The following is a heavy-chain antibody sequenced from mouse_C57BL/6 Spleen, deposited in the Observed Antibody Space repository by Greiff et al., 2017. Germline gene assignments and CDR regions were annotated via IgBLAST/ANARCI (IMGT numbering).Heavy chain of an antibody. D-gene: IGHD1-1*01. CDR1: GYTFTSYW. CDR3: ARSLNYYGSSYPDC. Sequence: VQLQQPGAELVKPGASVKLSCKASGYTFTSYWMHWVKQRPGQGLEWIGMIHPNSGSTNYNEKFKSKATLTVDKSSSTAYMQLISLTSEDSAVYYCARSLNYYGSSYPDCWGPGTTLTVSS. CDR2: IHPNSGST. J-gene: IGHJ2*01. V-gene: IGHV1-64*01.